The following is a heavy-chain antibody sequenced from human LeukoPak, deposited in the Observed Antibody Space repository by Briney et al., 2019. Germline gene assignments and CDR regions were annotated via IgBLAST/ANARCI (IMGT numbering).Heavy chain of an antibody. CDR1: GFTFSDYY. CDR2: ISSSGSTI. D-gene: IGHD2-21*02. Sequence: GGSLRLSCAASGFTFSDYYMSWIRQAPGKGLEWVSYISSSGSTIHYADSVKGRFTISRDNAKNSLYLQMNSLRAEDTAVYYCARDTPNCGGDCYPGDYWGQGTLVTVSS. J-gene: IGHJ4*02. V-gene: IGHV3-11*01. CDR3: ARDTPNCGGDCYPGDY.